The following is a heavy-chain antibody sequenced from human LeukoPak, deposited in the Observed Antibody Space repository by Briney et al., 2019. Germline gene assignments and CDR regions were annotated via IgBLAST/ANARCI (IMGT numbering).Heavy chain of an antibody. J-gene: IGHJ6*03. CDR1: GFTFSDYY. V-gene: IGHV3-11*04. CDR2: ISSSGSTI. D-gene: IGHD6-13*01. CDR3: AKDGVSSSSWPPYYYYYYMDV. Sequence: GGSLRLSCAASGFTFSDYYMSWIRQAPGKGLEWVSYISSSGSTIYYADSVKGRFTISRDNSKNTLYLQMNSLRAEDTAVYYCAKDGVSSSSWPPYYYYYYMDVWGKGTTVTVSS.